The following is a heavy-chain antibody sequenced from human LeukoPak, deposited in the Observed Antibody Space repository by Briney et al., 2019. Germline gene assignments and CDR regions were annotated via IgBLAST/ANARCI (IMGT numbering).Heavy chain of an antibody. CDR3: ARPYGDYVVDRVWYFDY. D-gene: IGHD4-17*01. J-gene: IGHJ4*02. V-gene: IGHV1-18*01. CDR2: ISAYNGNT. Sequence: ASVKVSCKASGYTFTSYGISWVRQAPGQGLEWMGWISAYNGNTNYAQKLQGRVTMTTDASTSTAYMELRSLRSDDTAVYYCARPYGDYVVDRVWYFDYWGQGTLVTVSS. CDR1: GYTFTSYG.